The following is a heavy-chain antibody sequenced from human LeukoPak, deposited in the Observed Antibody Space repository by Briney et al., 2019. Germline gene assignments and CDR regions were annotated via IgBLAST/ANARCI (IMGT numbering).Heavy chain of an antibody. CDR2: ISGSGGST. D-gene: IGHD6-13*01. CDR1: GFTLSSYA. J-gene: IGHJ4*02. Sequence: PGGSLRLSCAASGFTLSSYAMTWVRQAPGKGLEWVSGISGSGGSTYYADSVKGRFTISRDDSKNTLYLQMNSLRGEDTAVYYCAKSVVGRSSSSWTGPRHFDYWGQGTLVTVSS. V-gene: IGHV3-23*01. CDR3: AKSVVGRSSSSWTGPRHFDY.